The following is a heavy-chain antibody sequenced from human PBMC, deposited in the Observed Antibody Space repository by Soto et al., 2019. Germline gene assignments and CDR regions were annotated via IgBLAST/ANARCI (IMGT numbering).Heavy chain of an antibody. J-gene: IGHJ6*02. CDR1: GGSISSGGYY. CDR3: ARDQLQQKYYYYYYRMDV. Sequence: SETLSLTCTVSGGSISSGGYYWSWIRQHPXKGLEWIGYIYYSGSTYYNPSLKSRVTISVDTSKNQFSLKLSSVTAADTAVYYCARDQLQQKYYYYYYRMDVWGQGTTVTVFS. CDR2: IYYSGST. D-gene: IGHD1-26*01. V-gene: IGHV4-31*03.